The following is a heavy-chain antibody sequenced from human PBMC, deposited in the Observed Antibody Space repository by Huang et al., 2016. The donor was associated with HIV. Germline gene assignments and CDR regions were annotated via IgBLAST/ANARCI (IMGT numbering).Heavy chain of an antibody. V-gene: IGHV3-53*01. Sequence: EVQLVESVGGLIQPGGSLRLSCAASGFTVSSNYMSWVRQAPGKGLEWVSVIYSDESTYFADSVKGRFTISRDNTKNTLYLQMNSLRAEDTAVYYCAAQWELRGGVDFWGQGTLVTVSS. CDR1: GFTVSSNY. CDR3: AAQWELRGGVDF. D-gene: IGHD1-26*01. CDR2: IYSDEST. J-gene: IGHJ4*02.